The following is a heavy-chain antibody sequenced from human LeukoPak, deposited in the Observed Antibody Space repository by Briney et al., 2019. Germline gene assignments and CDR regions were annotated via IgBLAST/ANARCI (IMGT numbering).Heavy chain of an antibody. CDR2: IRTTAEGAKYA. CDR3: ATDQRYAFDY. J-gene: IGHJ4*02. V-gene: IGHV3-48*02. D-gene: IGHD3-9*01. CDR1: GFIFTDYP. Sequence: GGSLRLSCATSGFIFTDYPMNWVRQAPGKGLEWISNIRTTAEGAKYAYYADSVKGRVTISRDDGKNTLYLHMNSLRDDDTAVYYCATDQRYAFDYWGQGILVTVSS.